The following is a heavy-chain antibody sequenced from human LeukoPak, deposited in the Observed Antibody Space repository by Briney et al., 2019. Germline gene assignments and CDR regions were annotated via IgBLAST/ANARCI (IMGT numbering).Heavy chain of an antibody. CDR1: GGTFSSYA. CDR3: ARDSSRGYSGYESDY. D-gene: IGHD5-12*01. Sequence: ASVEVSCKASGGTFSSYAISWVRQAPGQGLEWMGGIIPIFGTANYAQKFQGRVTITADESTSTAHMELSSLRSEDTAVYYCARDSSRGYSGYESDYWGQGTLVTVSS. V-gene: IGHV1-69*13. J-gene: IGHJ4*02. CDR2: IIPIFGTA.